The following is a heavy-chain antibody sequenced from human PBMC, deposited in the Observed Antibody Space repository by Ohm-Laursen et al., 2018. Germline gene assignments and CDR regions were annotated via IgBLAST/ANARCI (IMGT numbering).Heavy chain of an antibody. Sequence: SLRLSCAAFGFTFDDYAMHWVRQAPGKGLEWVSGITWNSGTITYADSVKGRFTISRDNAKNSLYLQMNSLRAEDTALYYCAKMVGAWDFFDYWGQGTLVTVSS. CDR1: GFTFDDYA. CDR3: AKMVGAWDFFDY. D-gene: IGHD1-26*01. J-gene: IGHJ4*02. CDR2: ITWNSGTI. V-gene: IGHV3-9*01.